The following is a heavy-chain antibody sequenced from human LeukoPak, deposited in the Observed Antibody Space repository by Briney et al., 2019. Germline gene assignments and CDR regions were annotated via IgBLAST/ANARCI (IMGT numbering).Heavy chain of an antibody. CDR1: GYTFTSYD. Sequence: ASVTVSCKASGYTFTSYDINWVRQAPGQGLEWMGWMNPNSGNTGYAQKFQGRVTMTRNTSISTAYMELSSLRSEDTAVYYCARIRGEPHYYYYYGMDVWRQGTTVTVSS. D-gene: IGHD3-16*01. V-gene: IGHV1-8*01. CDR2: MNPNSGNT. J-gene: IGHJ6*02. CDR3: ARIRGEPHYYYYYGMDV.